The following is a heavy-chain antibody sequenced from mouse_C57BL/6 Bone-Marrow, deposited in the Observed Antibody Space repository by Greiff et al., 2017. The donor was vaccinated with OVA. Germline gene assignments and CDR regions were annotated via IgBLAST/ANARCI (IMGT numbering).Heavy chain of an antibody. CDR2: IYPGDGDT. CDR1: GYAFSSSW. D-gene: IGHD1-1*01. J-gene: IGHJ2*01. Sequence: QVQLQQSGPELVKPGASVKISCKASGYAFSSSWMNWVKQRPGKGLEWIGRIYPGDGDTNYNGKFKGKATLTADKSSSTAYMQRSSLTSEDSAVYFCARSRYGSAEDYWGQGTTLTVSS. V-gene: IGHV1-82*01. CDR3: ARSRYGSAEDY.